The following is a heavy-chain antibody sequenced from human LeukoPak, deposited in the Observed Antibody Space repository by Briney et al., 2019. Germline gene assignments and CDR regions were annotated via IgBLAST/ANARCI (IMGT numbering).Heavy chain of an antibody. D-gene: IGHD6-19*01. CDR2: ISAYNGNT. CDR3: ARDARRYSGWYGWFDP. CDR1: GYTFTSYG. Sequence: ASVTVSCTASGYTFTSYGISWVRQAPGQGLEWMGWISAYNGNTNYAQKLQGRVTMTTDTSTSTAYMELRSLRSDDTAVYYCARDARRYSGWYGWFDPWGQGTLVTVSS. V-gene: IGHV1-18*01. J-gene: IGHJ5*02.